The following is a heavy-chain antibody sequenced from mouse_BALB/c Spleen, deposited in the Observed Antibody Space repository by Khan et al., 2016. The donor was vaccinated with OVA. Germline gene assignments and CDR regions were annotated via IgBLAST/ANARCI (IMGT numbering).Heavy chain of an antibody. CDR3: ARIKKIVATYFDY. CDR2: TNPTNGRT. D-gene: IGHD1-1*01. V-gene: IGHV1S81*02. J-gene: IGHJ2*01. Sequence: VQLQQSGAELVKAGASVKMSCKASGYTFTSYWMHWVKQRLGQGLAWFAETNPTNGRTYYNEKFKSKATLTVDNSSSTAYMLLSGPTFEDSAVYYCARIKKIVATYFDYRGQGTTLTVSS. CDR1: GYTFTSYW.